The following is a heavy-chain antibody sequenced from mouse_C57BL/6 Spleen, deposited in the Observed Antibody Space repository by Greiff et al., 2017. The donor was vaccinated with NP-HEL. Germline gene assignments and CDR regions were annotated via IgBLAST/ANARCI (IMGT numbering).Heavy chain of an antibody. CDR2: INPNNGGT. J-gene: IGHJ4*01. V-gene: IGHV1-26*01. CDR3: ARWGWLLFYYAMDY. D-gene: IGHD2-3*01. CDR1: GYTFTDYY. Sequence: EVQLQQSGPELVKPGASVKISCKASGYTFTDYYMNWVKQSHGKSLEWIGDINPNNGGTNYNQKFKGKATLTVDKSSSTAYMELRSLTSEDSAVYYCARWGWLLFYYAMDYWGQGTSVTVSS.